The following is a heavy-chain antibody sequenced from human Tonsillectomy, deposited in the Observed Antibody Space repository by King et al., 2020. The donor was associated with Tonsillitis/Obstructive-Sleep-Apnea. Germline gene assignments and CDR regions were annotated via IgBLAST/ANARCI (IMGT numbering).Heavy chain of an antibody. CDR3: ARDQSVAGTTTMHD. Sequence: EVQLVESGGGLVQPGGSLRLSCAASGFTFSRYWMHWVRQAPGKGLVWVSRISSDGTNTIYADSVKGRFTVSRDNAKNTLYLQMNSLRGEDTGVYYCARDQSVAGTTTMHDWGQGALVTVSS. CDR1: GFTFSRYW. D-gene: IGHD3-22*01. V-gene: IGHV3-74*01. CDR2: ISSDGTNT. J-gene: IGHJ4*02.